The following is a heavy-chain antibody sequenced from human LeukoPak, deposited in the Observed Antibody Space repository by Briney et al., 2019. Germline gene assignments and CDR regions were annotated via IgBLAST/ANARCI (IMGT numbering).Heavy chain of an antibody. J-gene: IGHJ3*02. CDR2: ISSSGST. V-gene: IGHV4-61*02. CDR1: GDSISSGDYY. D-gene: IGHD3-22*01. CDR3: ARGPYSYDSSGAFDI. Sequence: SETLSLTCTVSGDSISSGDYYWSWIRQPAGKGLEWIGRISSSGSTNYNPFLKSRVTISVDTSKNQFSLKLSSVTAADTAVYFCARGPYSYDSSGAFDIWGQGTMVTVSS.